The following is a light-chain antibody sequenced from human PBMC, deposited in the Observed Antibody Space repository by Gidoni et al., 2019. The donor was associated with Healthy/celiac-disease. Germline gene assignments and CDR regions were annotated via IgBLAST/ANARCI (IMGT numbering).Light chain of an antibody. CDR2: YES. CDR1: NIGSKS. CDR3: QVWDSSSDHVV. J-gene: IGLJ2*01. Sequence: SYVLTQPPSVSVAPGKTARITWGGNNIGSKSEHWYQQKPGQAPVLVIYYESDRPSGIPERFSGSNSGNTATLTISRVEAGDEADYYCQVWDSSSDHVVFGGGTKLTVL. V-gene: IGLV3-21*04.